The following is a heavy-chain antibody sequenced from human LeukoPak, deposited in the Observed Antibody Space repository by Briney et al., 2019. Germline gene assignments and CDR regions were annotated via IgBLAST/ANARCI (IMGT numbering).Heavy chain of an antibody. Sequence: GASVKVSCKAFGYTFTNYGISWVRQAPGQGLEWMAWISTYDHDTNYAQKFRGRVTMTTDTSTSTAYMELRSLGSDDTAVYYCVRDYFCSGGTCDDCFDPWGQGTLVTVSS. J-gene: IGHJ5*02. CDR2: ISTYDHDT. V-gene: IGHV1-18*01. CDR1: GYTFTNYG. CDR3: VRDYFCSGGTCDDCFDP. D-gene: IGHD2-15*01.